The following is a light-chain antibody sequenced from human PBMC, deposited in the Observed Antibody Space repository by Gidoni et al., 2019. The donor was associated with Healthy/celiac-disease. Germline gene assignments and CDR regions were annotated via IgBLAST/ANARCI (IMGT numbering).Light chain of an antibody. CDR3: SSYTSSSTRV. V-gene: IGLV2-14*01. J-gene: IGLJ2*01. CDR1: SSDVGGYNY. Sequence: QSALTQPASVSGSPGQSIPISCTGTSSDVGGYNYVSWYQQHPGKAPKLMIYEVSNRPSGVSNRFSGSKSGNTASLTISVLQAEDEADYYCSSYTSSSTRVFGGGTKLTVL. CDR2: EVS.